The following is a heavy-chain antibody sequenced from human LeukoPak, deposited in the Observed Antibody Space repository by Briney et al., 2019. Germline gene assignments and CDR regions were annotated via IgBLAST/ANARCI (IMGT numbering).Heavy chain of an antibody. D-gene: IGHD1-1*01. Sequence: ASVKVSCNASGYTFIGHYMHWVRQAPGQGIEWMGRINPNGGGTTYAQKFQGRVTMTRDTSFSTAYMELKWLTSDDTAVYYCARAIPNWDWFDPWGQGTLVTVSS. CDR3: ARAIPNWDWFDP. J-gene: IGHJ5*02. CDR2: INPNGGGT. V-gene: IGHV1-2*02. CDR1: GYTFIGHY.